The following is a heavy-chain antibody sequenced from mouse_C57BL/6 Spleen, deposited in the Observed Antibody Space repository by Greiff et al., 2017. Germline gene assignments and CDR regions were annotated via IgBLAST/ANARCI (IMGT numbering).Heavy chain of an antibody. CDR3: ARWDGSSYGKDY. CDR2: IDPSDSYT. Sequence: QVQLQQPGAELVKPGASVKLSCKASGYTFTSYWMQWVKQRPGQGLEWIGEIDPSDSYTNYNQKFKGKATLTVDTSASTAYMQLSSLTSEDSAVYYCARWDGSSYGKDYWGQGTTLTVSS. CDR1: GYTFTSYW. J-gene: IGHJ2*01. D-gene: IGHD1-1*01. V-gene: IGHV1-50*01.